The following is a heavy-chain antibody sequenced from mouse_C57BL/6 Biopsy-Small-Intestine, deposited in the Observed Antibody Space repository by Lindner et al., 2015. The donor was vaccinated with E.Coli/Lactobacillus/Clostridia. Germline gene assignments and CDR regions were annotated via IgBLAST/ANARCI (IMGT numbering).Heavy chain of an antibody. CDR1: GYSLTNFA. D-gene: IGHD1-1*02. J-gene: IGHJ3*01. Sequence: VKVSCKASGYSLTNFALNWVRQAPGQGLEWLGWINTYTGSSTYAQGFTGRLAFSLDTSVSTAYLQITSLKTEDTGIYYCARDYHGSLKKIDYWGQGTLVTVS. V-gene: IGHV9-3-1*01. CDR3: ARDYHGSLKKIDY. CDR2: INTYTGSS.